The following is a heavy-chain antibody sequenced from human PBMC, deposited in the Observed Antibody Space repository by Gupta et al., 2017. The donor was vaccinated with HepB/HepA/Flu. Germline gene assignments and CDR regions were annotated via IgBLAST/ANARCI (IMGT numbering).Heavy chain of an antibody. D-gene: IGHD2-8*01. CDR3: IKGATRYQLVYDDALDI. Sequence: EVQLVESGGGLVQPGTSLRLSCAASGFTFDDYAMHWVRQAPGKGLEWVSGISWNSGSIGYADSVKGRYSISRDNAKNSLYLQMNSLRAEDLALYYCIKGATRYQLVYDDALDIWGQGTMVTVSS. CDR2: ISWNSGSI. V-gene: IGHV3-9*03. J-gene: IGHJ3*02. CDR1: GFTFDDYA.